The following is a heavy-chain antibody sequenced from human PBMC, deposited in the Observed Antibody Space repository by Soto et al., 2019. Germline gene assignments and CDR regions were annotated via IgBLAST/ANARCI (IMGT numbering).Heavy chain of an antibody. CDR2: IIPIFGTA. Sequence: GASVRVSCKAAGGTFSSYAISWVRQAPGQGLEWMGGIIPIFGTANYAQKFQGRVTITADESTSTAYMELSSLRSEDTAVYYCARGRSVGATYFDYWGQGTLVTVSS. V-gene: IGHV1-69*13. CDR3: ARGRSVGATYFDY. J-gene: IGHJ4*02. CDR1: GGTFSSYA. D-gene: IGHD1-26*01.